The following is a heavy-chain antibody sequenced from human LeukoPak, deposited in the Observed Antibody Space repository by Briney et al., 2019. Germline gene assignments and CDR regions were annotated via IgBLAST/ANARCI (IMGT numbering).Heavy chain of an antibody. CDR2: ISSSGSLI. CDR1: GFTFSNYE. Sequence: PGGSLRLSCAASGFTFSNYEMDWVRQAPGKGLEWVLYISSSGSLILYADSVKGRFTISRDNAKNSLYLQMNSLRAEDTAVYYCAKDRDSSSFLGAFDIWGQGTMVTVSS. D-gene: IGHD6-6*01. J-gene: IGHJ3*02. V-gene: IGHV3-48*03. CDR3: AKDRDSSSFLGAFDI.